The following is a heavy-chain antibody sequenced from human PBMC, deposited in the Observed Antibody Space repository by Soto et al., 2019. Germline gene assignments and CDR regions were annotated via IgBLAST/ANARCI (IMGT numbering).Heavy chain of an antibody. CDR2: IYTSGST. V-gene: IGHV4-4*07. D-gene: IGHD6-13*01. CDR3: AREKEYSSSPRGRFDP. J-gene: IGHJ5*02. CDR1: GGSISSYY. Sequence: LSLTCTVSGGSISSYYWSWIRQPAGKGLEWIGRIYTSGSTNYNPSLKSRVTMSVDTSKNQFSLKLSSVTAADTAVYYCAREKEYSSSPRGRFDPWGQGTLVTVSS.